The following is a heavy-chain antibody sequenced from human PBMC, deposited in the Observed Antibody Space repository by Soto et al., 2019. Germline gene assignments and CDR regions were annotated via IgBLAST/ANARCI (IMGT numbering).Heavy chain of an antibody. CDR3: ARDLSGDTTPYFDL. CDR1: GFAFSSYW. J-gene: IGHJ4*02. CDR2: IYNGGSRT. D-gene: IGHD1-1*01. V-gene: IGHV3-74*01. Sequence: GGSLRLSCAASGFAFSSYWMHWVRQTPGKGPVWVSRIYNGGSRTAYADSVKGRFTISRDNAKNTMYLQMSSLTVEDTAVYYCARDLSGDTTPYFDLWGQGTLVTAPQ.